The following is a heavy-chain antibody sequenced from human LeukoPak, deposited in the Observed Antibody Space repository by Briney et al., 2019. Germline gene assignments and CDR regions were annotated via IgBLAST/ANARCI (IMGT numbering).Heavy chain of an antibody. J-gene: IGHJ4*02. CDR3: AKGGGATVPFGN. CDR1: GFTFSSYA. CDR2: ISVSGGST. Sequence: PGGSLRLSCAASGFTFSSYAMSWVRQAPGKGLEWVSVISVSGGSTYYADSVKGRFTISRDNSKNTLYLQMNSLRVEDTAVYYCAKGGGATVPFGNWGQGTLVTVSS. V-gene: IGHV3-23*01. D-gene: IGHD4-11*01.